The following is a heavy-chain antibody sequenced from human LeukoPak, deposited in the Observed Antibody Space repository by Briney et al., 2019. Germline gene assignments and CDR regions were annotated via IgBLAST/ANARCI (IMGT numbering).Heavy chain of an antibody. D-gene: IGHD5-12*01. CDR1: GYTFTEFY. V-gene: IGHV1-46*01. J-gene: IGHJ4*02. Sequence: ASVKVSCKASGYTFTEFYLHWVRQAPGQGLAWMGIINPSGGSTSYAQKFQGRVTMTRDTSTSTVYMELSSLRSEDTAVYYCATAVLYGGNDFDYWGQGTLVTVSS. CDR2: INPSGGST. CDR3: ATAVLYGGNDFDY.